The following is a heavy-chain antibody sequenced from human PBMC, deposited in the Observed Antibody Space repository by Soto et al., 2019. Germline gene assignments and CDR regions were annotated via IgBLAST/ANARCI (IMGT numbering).Heavy chain of an antibody. J-gene: IGHJ4*02. Sequence: SETLSLTCTVSGVSISSGDYYWSWIRQHPGKGLEWIGYISFSGSTYYNPSLKSRVTISVDTSKNQFSLKLTSVTAADTAVYYCASQVYSGSFSDYFDYWGQGTLVTVSS. CDR2: ISFSGST. CDR1: GVSISSGDYY. D-gene: IGHD1-26*01. CDR3: ASQVYSGSFSDYFDY. V-gene: IGHV4-31*03.